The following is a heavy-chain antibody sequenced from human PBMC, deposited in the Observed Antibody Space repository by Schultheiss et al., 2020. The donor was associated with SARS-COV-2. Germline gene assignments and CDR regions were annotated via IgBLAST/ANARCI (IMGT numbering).Heavy chain of an antibody. CDR2: ISWNSGSI. D-gene: IGHD1-26*01. CDR1: GFTFDDYA. CDR3: ARGGGGYSGSPPTDY. Sequence: SLKISCAASGFTFDDYAMHWVRQAPGKGLEWVSGISWNSGSIGYADSVKGRFTISRDNSKNTLYLQMNSLRAEDTAVYYCARGGGGYSGSPPTDYWGQGTLVTVSS. V-gene: IGHV3-9*01. J-gene: IGHJ4*02.